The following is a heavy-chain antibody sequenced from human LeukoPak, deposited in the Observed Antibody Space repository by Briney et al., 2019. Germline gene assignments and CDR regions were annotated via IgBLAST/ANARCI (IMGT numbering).Heavy chain of an antibody. CDR1: GFTSSSYG. Sequence: GRSLRLSCAASGFTSSSYGMHWVRQAPGKGLEWVAVISYDGSNKYYADSVKGRFTISRDNSKNTLYLQMNSLRAEDTAVYYCAKDSLPRLAYCGGDCYSLYNWFDPWGQGTLVTVSS. D-gene: IGHD2-21*02. V-gene: IGHV3-30*18. J-gene: IGHJ5*02. CDR3: AKDSLPRLAYCGGDCYSLYNWFDP. CDR2: ISYDGSNK.